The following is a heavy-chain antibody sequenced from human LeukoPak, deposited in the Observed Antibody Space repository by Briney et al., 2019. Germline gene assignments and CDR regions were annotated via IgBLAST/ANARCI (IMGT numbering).Heavy chain of an antibody. J-gene: IGHJ4*02. D-gene: IGHD3-10*01. CDR3: ARDRYYGSGSYSVDY. CDR2: INPNSGGT. Sequence: ASVKVSCKASGYTFTGYYMHWVRQAPGQGLEWMGWINPNSGGTNYAQKFQGRVTMTRDTSISTAYMELSRLRSDDTAVYYCARDRYYGSGSYSVDYWGQGTLVTVSS. CDR1: GYTFTGYY. V-gene: IGHV1-2*02.